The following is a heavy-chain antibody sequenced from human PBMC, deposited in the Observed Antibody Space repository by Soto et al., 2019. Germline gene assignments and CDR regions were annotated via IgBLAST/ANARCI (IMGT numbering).Heavy chain of an antibody. Sequence: VSLRLSCAASGFTLISTLIRYFRQSAFKRLQWAGRIKGKTADTATDDAAPVKGRLTISRDDSKNTWYLQMNSLNTDDTAVYYCTTDPGGPGLTSLGYSSGGSCTASNYYYGMDVWGQGTTVTVSS. V-gene: IGHV3-15*01. J-gene: IGHJ6*02. CDR2: IKGKTADTAT. CDR3: TTDPGGPGLTSLGYSSGGSCTASNYYYGMDV. CDR1: GFTLISTL. D-gene: IGHD2-15*01.